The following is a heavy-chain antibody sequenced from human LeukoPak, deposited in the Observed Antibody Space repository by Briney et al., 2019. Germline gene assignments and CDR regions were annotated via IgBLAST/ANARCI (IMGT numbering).Heavy chain of an antibody. V-gene: IGHV1-2*02. J-gene: IGHJ4*02. CDR2: INPSTGGT. CDR1: GYTFTGYY. Sequence: GASVKVSCKASGYTFTGYYLHWVRRAPGQGLEWMGWINPSTGGTNYARKFQGRVTMTRDTSISTAYLELSRLTSDDTAVYYCARSEAFDYWGQGTLATVSS. CDR3: ARSEAFDY.